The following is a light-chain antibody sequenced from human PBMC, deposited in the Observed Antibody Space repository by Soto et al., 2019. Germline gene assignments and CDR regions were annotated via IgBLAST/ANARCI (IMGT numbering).Light chain of an antibody. V-gene: IGKV3-20*01. CDR3: QQYDSSPIT. Sequence: EIVLTQSPGTLSLSPVERATLSCRSSQSVSSSYLAWYQKKPGQAPSLLIYGASRRATGIPDRFSGSGSGTDFTLTISRLEPEDFAVYDCQQYDSSPITFGQGTRLEIK. J-gene: IGKJ5*01. CDR2: GAS. CDR1: QSVSSSY.